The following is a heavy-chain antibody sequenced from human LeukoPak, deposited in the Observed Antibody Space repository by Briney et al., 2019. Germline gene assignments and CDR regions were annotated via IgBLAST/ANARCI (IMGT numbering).Heavy chain of an antibody. D-gene: IGHD6-13*01. CDR1: GFTFSSYG. Sequence: PGGSLRLSCAASGFTFSSYGMHWVRQAPGKGLEWVSAISGSGGSTYYADSVKGRFTISRDNSKNTLYLQMNSLRAEDTAVYYCAKDRTGYSSSWPYWYFDLWGRGTLVTVSS. CDR2: ISGSGGST. J-gene: IGHJ2*01. V-gene: IGHV3-23*01. CDR3: AKDRTGYSSSWPYWYFDL.